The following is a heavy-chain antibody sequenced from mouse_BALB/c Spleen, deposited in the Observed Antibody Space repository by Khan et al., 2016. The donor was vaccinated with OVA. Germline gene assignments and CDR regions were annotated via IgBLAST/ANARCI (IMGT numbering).Heavy chain of an antibody. CDR3: TRTPYFAYVMGY. CDR2: INTYTGEP. V-gene: IGHV9-3-1*01. Sequence: QIQLVQSGPELKKPGETVKISCKASGYTFTNYGMNWVKQAPGKGLKWMGWINTYTGEPTYVDDFKGRFAFSLETSANTAYLQINNLKNEDTAKYFCTRTPYFAYVMGYWGQGTSVTVSS. J-gene: IGHJ4*01. CDR1: GYTFTNYG. D-gene: IGHD2-10*01.